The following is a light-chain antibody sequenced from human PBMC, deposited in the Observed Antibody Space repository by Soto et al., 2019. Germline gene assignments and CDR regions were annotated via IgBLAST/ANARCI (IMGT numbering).Light chain of an antibody. Sequence: EIVLTQSPATLSLSPGERVTLSCRASQSVSSSYLAWYQQKPGQAPRLLIYGAFTRATGIPDRFTGGGSGTDFTLTISRLEPEDFAVYYCQQYGSSPAFGQGTRLEIK. J-gene: IGKJ5*01. CDR2: GAF. CDR3: QQYGSSPA. V-gene: IGKV3-20*01. CDR1: QSVSSSY.